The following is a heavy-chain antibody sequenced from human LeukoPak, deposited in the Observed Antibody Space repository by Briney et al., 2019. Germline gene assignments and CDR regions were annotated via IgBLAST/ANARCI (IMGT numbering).Heavy chain of an antibody. J-gene: IGHJ4*02. D-gene: IGHD5-24*01. CDR1: EYTFTDYA. V-gene: IGHV1-3*01. CDR2: INAGNGNT. CDR3: ARGRWSATTASYYLDF. Sequence: GASVTVSCMASEYTFTDYAINWVRQAPGQRLEWMGWINAGNGNTRYSQRFQGRVTITRDTSASTAYMELSSLTSEDTAVYYCARGRWSATTASYYLDFWGQGTLVTVSS.